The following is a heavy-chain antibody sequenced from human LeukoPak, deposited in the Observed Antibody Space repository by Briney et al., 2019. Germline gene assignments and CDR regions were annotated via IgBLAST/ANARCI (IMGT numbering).Heavy chain of an antibody. J-gene: IGHJ4*02. V-gene: IGHV4-59*01. CDR3: ARGVPEYYDFWSGYFYYFDY. D-gene: IGHD3-3*01. CDR2: IYYSGST. Sequence: SETLSLTCTVSGGSISSYYWSWIRQPPGKGLEWIGYIYYSGSTNYNPSLRSRVTISVDTSKNQFSLKLTSVTAADTAVYYCARGVPEYYDFWSGYFYYFDYWGQGTLVTVSS. CDR1: GGSISSYY.